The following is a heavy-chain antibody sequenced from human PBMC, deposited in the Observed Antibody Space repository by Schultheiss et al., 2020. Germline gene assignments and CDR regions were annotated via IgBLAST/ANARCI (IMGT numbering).Heavy chain of an antibody. Sequence: GGSLRLSCAASGFTFSNYDMTWVRQAPGKGLEWVSAISGSGGSTYYADSVKGRFTISRDNSKNTLYLQMNSLRAEDTAVYYCARDLGGSAAAGTWTLTTYYYYYGMDVWGQGTTVTVSS. D-gene: IGHD6-13*01. CDR3: ARDLGGSAAAGTWTLTTYYYYYGMDV. CDR2: ISGSGGST. V-gene: IGHV3-23*01. CDR1: GFTFSNYD. J-gene: IGHJ6*02.